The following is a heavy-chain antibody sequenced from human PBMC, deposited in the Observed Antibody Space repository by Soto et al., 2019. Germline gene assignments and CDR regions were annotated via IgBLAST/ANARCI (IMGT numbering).Heavy chain of an antibody. CDR2: IYSDGST. CDR3: ARDPGLRNGMSA. V-gene: IGHV3-66*01. J-gene: IGHJ6*02. Sequence: EVQVVESGGDLVQPGGSLRLSCAASGFNVNSDYMNWVRQAPRKGLEWVSVIYSDGSTYYADSVKGRFSISRDNSKNMLNLEMSSLRVEDTAVYYCARDPGLRNGMSAWGQGTTVTVSS. CDR1: GFNVNSDY.